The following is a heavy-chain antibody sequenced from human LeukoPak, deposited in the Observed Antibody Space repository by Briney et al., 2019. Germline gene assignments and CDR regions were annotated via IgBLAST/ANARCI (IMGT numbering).Heavy chain of an antibody. Sequence: GGSLRLSCAASGFTFSSYGMHWVRQAPGKGLEWVSSISSSSSYIYYADSVKGRFTISRDNAKNSLYLQMNSLRAEDTAVYYCARDRIAAAGSQIYFDYWGQGTLVTVSS. CDR2: ISSSSSYI. J-gene: IGHJ4*02. CDR3: ARDRIAAAGSQIYFDY. D-gene: IGHD6-13*01. CDR1: GFTFSSYG. V-gene: IGHV3-21*01.